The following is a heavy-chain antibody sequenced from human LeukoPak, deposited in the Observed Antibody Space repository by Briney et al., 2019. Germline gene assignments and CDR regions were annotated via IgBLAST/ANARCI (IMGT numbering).Heavy chain of an antibody. CDR3: ARYWGPYDNSGAYFDY. D-gene: IGHD3-22*01. CDR1: GGSISGYY. V-gene: IGHV4-59*04. Sequence: PSETLSLTCTVSGGSISGYYWSWIRQPPGKGLEWIATIYYSGSTYYNPSLKSRVTISVDTSKNQFSLKLSSVTAADTAMYYCARYWGPYDNSGAYFDYWGQGTLVTVSS. CDR2: IYYSGST. J-gene: IGHJ4*02.